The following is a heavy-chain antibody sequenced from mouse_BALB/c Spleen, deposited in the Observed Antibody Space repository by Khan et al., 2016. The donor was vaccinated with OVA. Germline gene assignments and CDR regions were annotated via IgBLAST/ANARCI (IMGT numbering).Heavy chain of an antibody. V-gene: IGHV2-5*01. J-gene: IGHJ4*01. CDR3: AKKITTVDYYAMDY. Sequence: VELVESGPGLVQPSQSLSITCTVSGFSLTSYGVHWVRQSPGKGLEWLGVIWRGGSTDYNAAFMSRLSITKDNSKIQVFFKMNSLQADDTAIYYCAKKITTVDYYAMDYWGQGTSVTVSS. CDR1: GFSLTSYG. D-gene: IGHD1-1*01. CDR2: IWRGGST.